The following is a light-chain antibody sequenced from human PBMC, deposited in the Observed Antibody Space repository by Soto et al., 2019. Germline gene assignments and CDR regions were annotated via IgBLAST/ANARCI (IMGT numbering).Light chain of an antibody. CDR1: QSVSSSY. V-gene: IGKV3D-15*01. CDR2: DAF. CDR3: QQYNSYSPT. Sequence: IVMTQSPATLSLSPWERATLSCRSSQSVSSSYLAWYQQKPGQAPRLLIYDAFNRATGIPARFSGSASGTDFTLTISSLQPDDFATYYCQQYNSYSPTFGQGTKVDI. J-gene: IGKJ1*01.